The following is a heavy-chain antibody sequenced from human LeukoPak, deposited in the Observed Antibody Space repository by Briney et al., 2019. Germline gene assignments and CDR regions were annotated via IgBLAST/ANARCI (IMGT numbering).Heavy chain of an antibody. CDR1: GGSISSYY. D-gene: IGHD5-18*01. CDR2: IYYSGST. V-gene: IGHV4-59*08. Sequence: SETLSLTCTVSGGSISSYYWSWIRQPPGKGLEWIGYIYYSGSTNYNPSLKSRVTISVDTSKNQFSLKLSSVTAADTAVYYCARLTWDTAMIRYYFDYWGQGTLVTVSS. CDR3: ARLTWDTAMIRYYFDY. J-gene: IGHJ4*02.